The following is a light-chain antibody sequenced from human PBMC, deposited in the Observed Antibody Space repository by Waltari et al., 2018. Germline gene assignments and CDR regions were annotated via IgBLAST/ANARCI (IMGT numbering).Light chain of an antibody. CDR3: GSYTGSTTWV. CDR1: TSDAGGYTS. CDR2: DVS. J-gene: IGLJ3*02. Sequence: QSALTQPASVSGSPGQSITISCTGATSDAGGYTSFSWYQQRPGKAPKLLIFDVSNRSSGVSNRFSGSKSGNTASLTISGLQAEDEAAYYCGSYTGSTTWVFGGGTKLTVL. V-gene: IGLV2-14*01.